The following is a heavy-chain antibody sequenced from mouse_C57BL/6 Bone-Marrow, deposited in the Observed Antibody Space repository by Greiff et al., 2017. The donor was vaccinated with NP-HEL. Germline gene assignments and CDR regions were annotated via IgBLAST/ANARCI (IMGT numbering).Heavy chain of an antibody. Sequence: VQLQQSGPELVKPGASVKISCKASGYTFTDYNMHWVKQSPGKGLEWIGDINPNNGGTIYNQKFKGKATLTVDKSSSTAYMELRRLTSEDTAVYYWARYGFDYGHWYFDVWGTGTTVTVSS. CDR3: ARYGFDYGHWYFDV. V-gene: IGHV1-18*01. D-gene: IGHD1-1*01. J-gene: IGHJ1*03. CDR1: GYTFTDYN. CDR2: INPNNGGT.